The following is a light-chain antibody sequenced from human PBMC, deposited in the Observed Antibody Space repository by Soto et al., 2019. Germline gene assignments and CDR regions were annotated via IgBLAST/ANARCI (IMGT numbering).Light chain of an antibody. CDR3: AAWDDSLNCRL. Sequence: QSVLTQRPSASGTPGQSVTISCSRGNSNIGSNTVNWYQQLPGTAPKLLIYYDNLRPSGVPDRISGSKSGTSASLAISGLESDDEADYYFAAWDDSLNCRLFGGGTKLTV. CDR1: NSNIGSNT. CDR2: YDN. V-gene: IGLV1-44*01. J-gene: IGLJ3*02.